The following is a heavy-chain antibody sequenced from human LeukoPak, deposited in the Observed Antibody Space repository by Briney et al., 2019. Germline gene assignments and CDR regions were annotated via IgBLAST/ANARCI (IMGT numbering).Heavy chain of an antibody. V-gene: IGHV3-30*01. CDR2: ISHDGSSK. CDR3: ARDGIPRGSGSYGAD. J-gene: IGHJ4*02. D-gene: IGHD3-10*01. Sequence: GGSLRLSCAASGFTFSTCAMHWVRQAPGKGLEWVAVISHDGSSKNYADSVKGRFTISRDNSQNTLYVQMNSLRAEDTAVYYCARDGIPRGSGSYGADWGQGTLVTLPS. CDR1: GFTFSTCA.